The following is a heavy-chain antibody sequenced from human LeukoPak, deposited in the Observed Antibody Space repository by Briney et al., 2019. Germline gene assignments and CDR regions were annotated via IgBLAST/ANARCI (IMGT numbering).Heavy chain of an antibody. Sequence: GGSLRLSCAASGFTFSSYGMHWVRQAPGKGLEWVAVISYDGSNKYYADSVKGRFTISRDNSKSTLYLQMNSLRAEDTAVYYCATAYSPYYYGMDVWGQGTTVTVS. V-gene: IGHV3-30*03. CDR1: GFTFSSYG. CDR2: ISYDGSNK. CDR3: ATAYSPYYYGMDV. D-gene: IGHD4-11*01. J-gene: IGHJ6*02.